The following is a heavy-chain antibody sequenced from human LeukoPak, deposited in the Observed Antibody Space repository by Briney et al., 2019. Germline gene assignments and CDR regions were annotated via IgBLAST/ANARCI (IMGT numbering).Heavy chain of an antibody. CDR3: ARASGRGYSYGLRGFFDY. V-gene: IGHV1-69*06. Sequence: GASVKVSCKASGYSFTSYDINWGRQATGQGLEWMGGIIPIFGTANYAQKFQGRVTITADKSTSTAYMELSSLRSEDTAVYYCARASGRGYSYGLRGFFDYWGQGTLVTVSS. J-gene: IGHJ4*02. CDR1: GYSFTSYD. D-gene: IGHD5-18*01. CDR2: IIPIFGTA.